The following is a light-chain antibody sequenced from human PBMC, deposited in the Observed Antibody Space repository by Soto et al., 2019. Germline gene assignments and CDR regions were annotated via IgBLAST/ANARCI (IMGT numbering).Light chain of an antibody. CDR1: QSSSSY. CDR3: QQYYSTPALT. Sequence: DIHLTQSPSSLSASVGDRVNITSRVRQSSSSYFNWYQQKPGKASKLLIYAASSLQSGVPSRFIGSVSGTDFTLTISSLQAEDVAVYYCQQYYSTPALTFGGGTKVDIK. V-gene: IGKV1-39*01. CDR2: AAS. J-gene: IGKJ4*01.